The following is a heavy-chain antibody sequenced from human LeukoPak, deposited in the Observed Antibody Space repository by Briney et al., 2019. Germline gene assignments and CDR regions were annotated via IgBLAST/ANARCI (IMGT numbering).Heavy chain of an antibody. J-gene: IGHJ4*02. D-gene: IGHD3-3*01. Sequence: GGSLRLSCAPSGFIFSRHGMHWVRQAPGKGLEWVAIISNDGSRKYYAHSVEGRFTISRDNSKNTLYLQMDSLRAEDTAVYYCARDRAWNYFDYWGQGTLVTVSS. CDR2: ISNDGSRK. CDR1: GFIFSRHG. CDR3: ARDRAWNYFDY. V-gene: IGHV3-30*03.